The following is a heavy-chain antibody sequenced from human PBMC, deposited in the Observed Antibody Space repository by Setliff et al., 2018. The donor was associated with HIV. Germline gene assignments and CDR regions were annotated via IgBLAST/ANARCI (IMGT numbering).Heavy chain of an antibody. D-gene: IGHD6-13*01. CDR3: ARVPTSSWYVTTQRTKEYFHH. V-gene: IGHV4-39*07. CDR2: IYYSGNT. CDR1: GGSIKSSSYY. J-gene: IGHJ1*01. Sequence: SETLSLTCTVSGGSIKSSSYYWGWIRQPPGKGLEWIGSIYYSGNTYYNPSLKSRVTISTDTSRNQFSLRLSSVTAADTAIYYCARVPTSSWYVTTQRTKEYFHHWGQGTRGTAPQ.